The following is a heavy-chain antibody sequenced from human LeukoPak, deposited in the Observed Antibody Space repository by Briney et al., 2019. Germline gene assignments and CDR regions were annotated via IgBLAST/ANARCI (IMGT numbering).Heavy chain of an antibody. V-gene: IGHV3-53*01. D-gene: IGHD3-10*01. J-gene: IGHJ4*02. Sequence: PGGSLRLSCAASGFTFSSYEMNWVRQAPGKGLEWVSVIYSGGSTYYADSVKGRFTISRDNSKNMLYFQMNSLRAEDTAFYYCTRGSPILRGRPFDYWGQGTLVTVSS. CDR3: TRGSPILRGRPFDY. CDR1: GFTFSSYE. CDR2: IYSGGST.